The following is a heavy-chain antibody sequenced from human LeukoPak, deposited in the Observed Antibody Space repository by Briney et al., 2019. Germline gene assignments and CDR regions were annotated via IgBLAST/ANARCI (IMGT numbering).Heavy chain of an antibody. Sequence: GGSLRLSCAASGFTFSRHWMTWVRQAPGKGLEWVANINHDGSEKYYVDSVKGRFTISRDNAKNSLYLQMSDLRAEDTAVYYCAKITKATTPNYWGQGTLVTVSS. CDR3: AKITKATTPNY. CDR2: INHDGSEK. V-gene: IGHV3-7*03. J-gene: IGHJ4*02. D-gene: IGHD4-17*01. CDR1: GFTFSRHW.